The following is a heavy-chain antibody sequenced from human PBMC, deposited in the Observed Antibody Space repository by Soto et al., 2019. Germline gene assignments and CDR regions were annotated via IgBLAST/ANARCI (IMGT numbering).Heavy chain of an antibody. CDR3: ARSRAVALDV. D-gene: IGHD6-19*01. CDR2: ISYSGST. J-gene: IGHJ6*02. Sequence: PSETLSLTCTVSGGSISSYYWSWIRQPPGKGLEWIGYISYSGSTNYNPYLKSRVTISVDTSKNQFSLKLSSVTDADTDVYYWARSRAVALDVWGQGTTVTVS. CDR1: GGSISSYY. V-gene: IGHV4-59*01.